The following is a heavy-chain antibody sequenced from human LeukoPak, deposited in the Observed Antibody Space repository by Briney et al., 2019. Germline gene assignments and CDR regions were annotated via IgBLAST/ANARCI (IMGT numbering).Heavy chain of an antibody. J-gene: IGHJ4*02. D-gene: IGHD3-22*01. CDR1: GESFSDHY. CDR2: IYYSGST. Sequence: SETLSLTCAVFGESFSDHYWSWIRQPPGKGLEWIGYIYYSGSTNYNSSLRSRVTISVDTSKNQFSLKLRSVTAADTAVYYCARVTGYMIEDYFDYWGQGTLVTVSS. CDR3: ARVTGYMIEDYFDY. V-gene: IGHV4-59*11.